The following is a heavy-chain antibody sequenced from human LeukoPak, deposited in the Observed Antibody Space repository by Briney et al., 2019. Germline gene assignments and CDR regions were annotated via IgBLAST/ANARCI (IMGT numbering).Heavy chain of an antibody. CDR3: ARDLSGWSDY. V-gene: IGHV3-53*04. J-gene: IGHJ4*02. CDR1: GFTVSSNY. Sequence: GGSLRPSCAASGFTVSSNYMSWVRQAPGKGLEWVSVIYSGGSTYYADSVKGRFTIPRHNSKNTLYLQMNSLRAEDTAVYYCARDLSGWSDYWGQGTLVTVSS. D-gene: IGHD6-19*01. CDR2: IYSGGST.